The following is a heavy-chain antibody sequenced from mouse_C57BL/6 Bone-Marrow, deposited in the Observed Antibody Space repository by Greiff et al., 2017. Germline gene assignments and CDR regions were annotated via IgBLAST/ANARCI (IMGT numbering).Heavy chain of an antibody. J-gene: IGHJ2*01. CDR2: IYPRSGNT. D-gene: IGHD1-1*01. CDR1: GYTFTSYG. CDR3: ARGEITTVVEDY. Sequence: VKLMESGAELARPGASVKLSCKASGYTFTSYGIRWVKQRTGQGLEWIGEIYPRSGNTYYNEKFKGKATLTADKSSSTAYMELRRLTSEDSAVDVCARGEITTVVEDYWGQGTTLTVSS. V-gene: IGHV1-81*01.